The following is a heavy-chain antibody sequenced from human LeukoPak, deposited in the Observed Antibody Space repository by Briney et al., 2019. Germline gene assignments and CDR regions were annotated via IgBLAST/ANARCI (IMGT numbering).Heavy chain of an antibody. Sequence: SETLSLTCAVYGGSFSGYYWSWIRQPPGKGLEWIGEINHSGSTNYNPSLKSRVSISVDTSKNQFSLKLSSVTAADTAVYYCAPLIAAADMEGYWGQGTLVTVSS. CDR1: GGSFSGYY. CDR3: APLIAAADMEGY. CDR2: INHSGST. V-gene: IGHV4-34*01. D-gene: IGHD6-13*01. J-gene: IGHJ4*02.